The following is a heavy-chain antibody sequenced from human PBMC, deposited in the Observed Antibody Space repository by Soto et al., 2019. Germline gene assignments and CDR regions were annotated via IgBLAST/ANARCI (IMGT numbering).Heavy chain of an antibody. Sequence: GESLKISCKGSGYSFTRYWIGWVRQMPVKGLEWMGIIYPGDSDTRYSPSFQGQVTISADKSISTAYLQWRSLKASDTAMYYCARLEVPPRGYYNGMDVWGQGTTVTVSS. CDR1: GYSFTRYW. D-gene: IGHD1-1*01. CDR3: ARLEVPPRGYYNGMDV. V-gene: IGHV5-51*01. J-gene: IGHJ6*02. CDR2: IYPGDSDT.